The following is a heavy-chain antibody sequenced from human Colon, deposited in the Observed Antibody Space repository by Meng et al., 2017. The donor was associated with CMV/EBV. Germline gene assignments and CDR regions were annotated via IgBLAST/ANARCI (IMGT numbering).Heavy chain of an antibody. Sequence: QLQRQQWGAGLLKTSGTLSLPCGVSGGSLSGYYCNWIRQSPGKGLEWIGEINQSGSTNYNPSLKSRVTVSVDTSKNQFSLRVTSVTAADSALYYCAREAGPFFGVIVYDSWGQGTLVTVSS. D-gene: IGHD3-3*01. CDR3: AREAGPFFGVIVYDS. J-gene: IGHJ4*02. V-gene: IGHV4-34*01. CDR2: INQSGST. CDR1: GGSLSGYY.